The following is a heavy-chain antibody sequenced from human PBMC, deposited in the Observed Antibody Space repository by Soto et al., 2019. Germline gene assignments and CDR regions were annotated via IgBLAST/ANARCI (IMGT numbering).Heavy chain of an antibody. CDR1: GFTCSSFG. D-gene: IGHD3-10*01. CDR3: ARAPRLELVRGVIISFDY. J-gene: IGHJ4*02. V-gene: IGHV3-7*01. Sequence: PLGGPLSLSCVSSGFTCSSFGMIWVSQAPVEGLEWVANINQDGSEKYYVDSVKGRFTISRDTAKNSLYLQMHSLRAEDTAVYYCARAPRLELVRGVIISFDYWRQGTLVTVSS. CDR2: INQDGSEK.